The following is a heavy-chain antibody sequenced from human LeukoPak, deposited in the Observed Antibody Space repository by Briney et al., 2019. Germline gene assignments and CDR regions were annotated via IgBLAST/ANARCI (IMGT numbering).Heavy chain of an antibody. Sequence: PSETLSLTCTVSGGSISSYYWSWIRQPPGKGLEWIGYIYYSGSTNYNPSLKSRVTISVDTSKNQFSLKLSSVTAADTAVYYCARSTTTGSWNYFDYWGQGTLVTVSS. CDR2: IYYSGST. CDR1: GGSISSYY. CDR3: ARSTTTGSWNYFDY. J-gene: IGHJ4*02. V-gene: IGHV4-59*12. D-gene: IGHD4-11*01.